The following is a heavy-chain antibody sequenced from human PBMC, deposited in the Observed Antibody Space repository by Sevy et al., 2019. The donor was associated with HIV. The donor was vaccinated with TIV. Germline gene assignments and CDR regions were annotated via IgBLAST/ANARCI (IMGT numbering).Heavy chain of an antibody. CDR2: TNPKSGAT. V-gene: IGHV1-2*02. J-gene: IGHJ6*02. Sequence: ASVKVSCKASGYTFSDSGYYVHWVRQAPGQGLEWMGWTNPKSGATNYAQKFQGRVTMTRDTSVSTANMELTRLTSDDTAVYYCARESYDFWTGPVDYDYGMDVWGQGTTVTVSS. D-gene: IGHD3-3*01. CDR3: ARESYDFWTGPVDYDYGMDV. CDR1: GYTFSDSGYY.